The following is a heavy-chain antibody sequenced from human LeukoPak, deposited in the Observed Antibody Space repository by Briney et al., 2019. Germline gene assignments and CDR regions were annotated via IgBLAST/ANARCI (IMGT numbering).Heavy chain of an antibody. J-gene: IGHJ4*02. CDR1: GGSISSGGYY. Sequence: PSETLSLTCTVSGGSISSGGYYWSWLRQHPGKGLEWIGYIYYSGSTYYNPSLKSRVTISVDTSKNQFSLKLSSVTAADTAVYYCARYFLRGSSDSIDYWGQGTLVTVSS. CDR2: IYYSGST. V-gene: IGHV4-31*03. CDR3: ARYFLRGSSDSIDY. D-gene: IGHD2-2*01.